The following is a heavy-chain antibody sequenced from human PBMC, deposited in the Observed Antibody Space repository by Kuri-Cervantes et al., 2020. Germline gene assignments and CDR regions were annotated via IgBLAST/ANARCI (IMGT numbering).Heavy chain of an antibody. Sequence: SVKVSCKASGYTFTSYAMNWVRQAPGQGLEWMGWIIPIFGTANYAQKFQGRVTITADESTSTAYMELSSLRSEDTALYYCAKVSRVSSGYYYSADAFDIWGQGTMVTVSS. D-gene: IGHD3-22*01. J-gene: IGHJ3*02. CDR3: AKVSRVSSGYYYSADAFDI. V-gene: IGHV1-69*13. CDR2: IIPIFGTA. CDR1: GYTFTSYA.